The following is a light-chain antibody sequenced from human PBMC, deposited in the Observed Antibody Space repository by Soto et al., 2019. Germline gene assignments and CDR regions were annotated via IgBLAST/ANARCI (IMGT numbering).Light chain of an antibody. J-gene: IGLJ2*01. CDR2: EVY. Sequence: QSALTQPASVSGSPGQSITISCTGTSNDVGDYNYVSWYQQHPGKAPKLMIYEVYSRPSGISNRFSGSKSANTASLTISGLQAEDEADYYCCSYSGTTTLVLFGGGTKLTVL. CDR3: CSYSGTTTLVL. CDR1: SNDVGDYNY. V-gene: IGLV2-14*01.